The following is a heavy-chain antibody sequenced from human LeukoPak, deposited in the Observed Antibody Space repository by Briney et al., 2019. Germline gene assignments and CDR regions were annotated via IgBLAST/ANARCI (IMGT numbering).Heavy chain of an antibody. CDR3: AKVVRSSRNYDILTGFMDV. V-gene: IGHV3-23*01. CDR1: GFTFSSYS. J-gene: IGHJ6*03. Sequence: GGSLRLSCAASGFTFSSYSMNWVRQAPGKGLEWVSVISVSGGSTYYADSVKGRFTISRDNSKNTLYLQMNSLRAEDTAVYYCAKVVRSSRNYDILTGFMDVWGKGTTVTISS. D-gene: IGHD3-9*01. CDR2: ISVSGGST.